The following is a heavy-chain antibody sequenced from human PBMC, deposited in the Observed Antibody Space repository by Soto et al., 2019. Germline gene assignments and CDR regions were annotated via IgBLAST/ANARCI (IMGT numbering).Heavy chain of an antibody. CDR1: GDSFKKYV. D-gene: IGHD6-19*01. Sequence: SVKVSCKASGDSFKKYVFSWVRQAPGQGLEWMGGFIPLFGTPNYAQEFQGRVTIIADESTSALYMELSSLTSGDSAVYYCARGSVAGTSYYYGMDVWGQGTTVTVSS. CDR2: FIPLFGTP. V-gene: IGHV1-69*13. J-gene: IGHJ6*02. CDR3: ARGSVAGTSYYYGMDV.